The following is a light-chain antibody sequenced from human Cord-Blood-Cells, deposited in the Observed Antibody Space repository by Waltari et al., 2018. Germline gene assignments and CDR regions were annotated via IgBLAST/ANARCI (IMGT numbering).Light chain of an antibody. CDR1: SSDVWSYNL. Sequence: QSALTQPASVSGSPGQSITISSTGTSSDVWSYNLVSGYQQHPGKAPQLMIYEGSKRPSGVSNRFSGSKSGNTASLTISGLQAEDEADYYCCSYAGSSTFYVFGTGTKVTVL. V-gene: IGLV2-23*01. J-gene: IGLJ1*01. CDR3: CSYAGSSTFYV. CDR2: EGS.